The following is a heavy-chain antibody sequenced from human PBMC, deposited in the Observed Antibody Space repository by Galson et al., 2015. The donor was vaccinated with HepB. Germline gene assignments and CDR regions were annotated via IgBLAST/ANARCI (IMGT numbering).Heavy chain of an antibody. J-gene: IGHJ4*02. D-gene: IGHD2-2*01. Sequence: NYNPSLKSRVTISVDRSKNQFSLTLTSVTAADAAVYYCARDSDIVVVPAAMKGWPAPRSIDYWGQGTLVTVSS. V-gene: IGHV4-4*02. CDR3: ARDSDIVVVPAAMKGWPAPRSIDY.